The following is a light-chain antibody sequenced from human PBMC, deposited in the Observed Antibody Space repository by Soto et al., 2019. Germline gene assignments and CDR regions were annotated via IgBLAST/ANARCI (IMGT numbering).Light chain of an antibody. CDR3: QQYDNWLGT. J-gene: IGKJ1*01. Sequence: EIVMTQSPATLSVSPGESGTLSCRASQSVSTNLAWYQQTPGQAPRLLIFDASAWATGIPARFSGSGSGTEFTLTISSLQSEDFAVYYCQQYDNWLGTFGQGTKVEVK. V-gene: IGKV3D-15*01. CDR1: QSVSTN. CDR2: DAS.